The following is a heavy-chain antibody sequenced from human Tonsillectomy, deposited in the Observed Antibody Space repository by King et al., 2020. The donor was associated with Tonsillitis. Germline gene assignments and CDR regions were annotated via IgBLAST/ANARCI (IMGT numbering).Heavy chain of an antibody. CDR2: IYYSGST. J-gene: IGHJ6*02. Sequence: LQLQESGPGLVKPSETLSLTCTVSGGSISSSSYYWGWIRQPPGKGLEWIGSIYYSGSTYYNPSLKSRVTISVDTSKNQFSLKLSSVTAADTAVYYCAGEIIEGYCSGGSCYPNYYYYYGMDVWGQGTTVTVSS. CDR1: GGSISSSSYY. V-gene: IGHV4-39*02. CDR3: AGEIIEGYCSGGSCYPNYYYYYGMDV. D-gene: IGHD2-15*01.